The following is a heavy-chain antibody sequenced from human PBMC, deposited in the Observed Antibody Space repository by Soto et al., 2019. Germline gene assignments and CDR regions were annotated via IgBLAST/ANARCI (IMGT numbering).Heavy chain of an antibody. J-gene: IGHJ4*02. CDR2: IIPILGIA. CDR1: GGTFSSYT. V-gene: IGHV1-69*02. CDR3: ARGGYISSWYRHYFDY. Sequence: QVQLVQSGAEVKKPGSSVKVSCKASGGTFSSYTISWVRQAPGQGLEWMGRIIPILGIANYAQKFQGRVTITADKSTSTAYMELSSLRSEDTAVYYCARGGYISSWYRHYFDYWGQGTLVTVSS. D-gene: IGHD6-13*01.